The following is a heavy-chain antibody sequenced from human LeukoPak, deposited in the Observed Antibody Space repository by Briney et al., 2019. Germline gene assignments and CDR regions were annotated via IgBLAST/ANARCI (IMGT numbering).Heavy chain of an antibody. CDR3: ARTTEAHSWQTRYYSCYMDV. D-gene: IGHD6-13*01. CDR2: IYYCGST. CDR1: GGSISSYY. V-gene: IGHV4-59*01. Sequence: SETLSLTCTVPGGSISSYYWSWIRQPPGKGLEGSGYIYYCGSTNYNPSLKSRVTISVDTSNTQSTLKLSSVSASATAVYYCARTTEAHSWQTRYYSCYMDVWGKGTTGTVSS. J-gene: IGHJ6*03.